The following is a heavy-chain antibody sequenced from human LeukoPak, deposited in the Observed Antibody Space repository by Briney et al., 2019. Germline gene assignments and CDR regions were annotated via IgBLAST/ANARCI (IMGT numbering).Heavy chain of an antibody. V-gene: IGHV3-30*04. CDR3: ARVHDTTGYYRYFDS. CDR1: GFTFSTYP. D-gene: IGHD3-9*01. Sequence: GGSLRLSCEASGFTFSTYPMHWVRQAPDKGLEWVAMISCHGSNEYYADSVKGRFTISRDNSKNTLYLQMNNPRVEDTAIYYCARVHDTTGYYRYFDSWGQGTLVTVSS. J-gene: IGHJ4*02. CDR2: ISCHGSNE.